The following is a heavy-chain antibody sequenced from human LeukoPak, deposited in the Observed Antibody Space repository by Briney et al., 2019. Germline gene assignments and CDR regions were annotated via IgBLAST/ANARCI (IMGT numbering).Heavy chain of an antibody. CDR3: AKDLSEGHDSSGWYAFDI. D-gene: IGHD3-22*01. J-gene: IGHJ3*02. CDR2: ISWDGGST. V-gene: IGHV3-43*01. CDR1: GYTLDDYT. Sequence: PGGSLRLSCAASGYTLDDYTMHWVRQAPGKGLEWVSLISWDGGSTYYADSVKGRFTISRDNSKNSLYLQMNSLRTEDTALYYCAKDLSEGHDSSGWYAFDIWGQGTMVTVSS.